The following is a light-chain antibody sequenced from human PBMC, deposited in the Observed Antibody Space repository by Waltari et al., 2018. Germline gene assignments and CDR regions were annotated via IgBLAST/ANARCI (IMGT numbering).Light chain of an antibody. J-gene: IGKJ1*01. CDR2: LGS. CDR3: MQALQSPWS. CDR1: QNLLPTNGYNY. V-gene: IGKV2-28*01. Sequence: DIVVTQSPLSLPVTPGEPASISCRSSQNLLPTNGYNYLDWYLQKPGQPPPLLIFLGSNRASGVPDRFSGSGSGTEFTLKISRVEAEDVGVYYCMQALQSPWSFGQGTKVEIK.